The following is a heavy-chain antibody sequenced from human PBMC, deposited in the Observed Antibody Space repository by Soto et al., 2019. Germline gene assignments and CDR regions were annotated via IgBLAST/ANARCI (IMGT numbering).Heavy chain of an antibody. D-gene: IGHD6-19*01. CDR3: ASLYSSGWHNWFDP. V-gene: IGHV4-30-4*08. Sequence: SETLSLTCTVSGDSISSDYYHWTWIRQSPGKGLEWIGYIHHSGSILYNPSLKSRVTISVDTSKNQFSLNLSSVTAADTAVYYCASLYSSGWHNWFDPWGQGTLVTVSS. J-gene: IGHJ5*02. CDR1: GDSISSDYYH. CDR2: IHHSGSI.